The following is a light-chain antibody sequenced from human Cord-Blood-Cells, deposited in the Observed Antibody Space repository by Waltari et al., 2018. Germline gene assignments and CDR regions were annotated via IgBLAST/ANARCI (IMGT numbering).Light chain of an antibody. CDR2: KVS. V-gene: IGKV2-30*02. J-gene: IGKJ1*01. Sequence: DVVMTQSPLSLPVTLGQPASISCRSSQSLVHSDGNTYLNWFQQRPGQSPRRLIYKVSNRDSGVPDRFSSSGSGTDFTLKISRVEAEDVGVYYCMQGTHWPLWTFGQGTKVEIK. CDR3: MQGTHWPLWT. CDR1: QSLVHSDGNTY.